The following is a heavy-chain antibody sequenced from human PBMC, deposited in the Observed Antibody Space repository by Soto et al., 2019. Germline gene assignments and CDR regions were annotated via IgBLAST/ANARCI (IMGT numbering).Heavy chain of an antibody. D-gene: IGHD6-19*01. CDR2: VSHDGRNT. CDR3: AKGGRQWLVTSDFNY. Sequence: PGGSLRLSCAASGFTFSDDAMHWVRQAPDKGLEWVAVVSHDGRNTHYADYVKGRFTISRDSSKNTVSLEMTSLRAEDTAVYYCAKGGRQWLVTSDFNYWGQGILVTVSS. V-gene: IGHV3-30*18. J-gene: IGHJ4*02. CDR1: GFTFSDDA.